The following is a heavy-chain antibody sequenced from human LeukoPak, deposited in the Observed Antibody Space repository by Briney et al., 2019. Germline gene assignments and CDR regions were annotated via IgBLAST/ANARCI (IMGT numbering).Heavy chain of an antibody. V-gene: IGHV4-59*01. CDR2: IYYSGST. Sequence: KPSETLSLTCTVSGGSISSYYWSWIRQPPGKGLEWIGYIYYSGSTNYNPSLRSRVTISVDTSKNQFPLKLSSVTAADTAVYYCARDRILYYWGQGTLVTVSS. CDR1: GGSISSYY. CDR3: ARDRILYY. J-gene: IGHJ4*02. D-gene: IGHD3-3*02.